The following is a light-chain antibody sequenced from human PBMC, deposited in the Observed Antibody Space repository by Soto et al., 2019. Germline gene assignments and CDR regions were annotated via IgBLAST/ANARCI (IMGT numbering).Light chain of an antibody. CDR3: ASWDDSLTLV. J-gene: IGLJ2*01. Sequence: QSVLTQPPSASGTPGQRVTISCSGSNSNIGDKAVTWYQQIPGTAPKVVIHSDDQRPSGVPDRFSGSKSGNSASLAISAVQSEDEADCFCASWDDSLTLVFGGGTKLTVL. CDR2: SDD. CDR1: NSNIGDKA. V-gene: IGLV1-44*01.